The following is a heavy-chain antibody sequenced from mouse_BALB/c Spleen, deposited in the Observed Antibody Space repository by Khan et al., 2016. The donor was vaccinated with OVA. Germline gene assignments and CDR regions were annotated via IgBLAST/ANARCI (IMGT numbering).Heavy chain of an antibody. D-gene: IGHD1-1*01. J-gene: IGHJ4*01. CDR1: GFSLSSYG. Sequence: QVQLKESGPGLVAPSESLFITCTVSGFSLSSYGVNWVRQPPGKGLEWLGVIWGDGSTNYHSGLKSRLTINKDNSKSQVFLKLNSLQTYDTATYYCAKFTPDYYSMDYWGQGTSVTVSS. V-gene: IGHV2-3*01. CDR3: AKFTPDYYSMDY. CDR2: IWGDGST.